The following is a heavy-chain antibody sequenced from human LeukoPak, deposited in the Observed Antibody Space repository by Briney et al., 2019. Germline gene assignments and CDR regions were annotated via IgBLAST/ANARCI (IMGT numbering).Heavy chain of an antibody. J-gene: IGHJ3*02. Sequence: GGSLRLSCAASGFTFSSYCMSWDRPAPGKGLGWVANIKQDGSEKYYVDSVKGRFTISRDNAKSSLYLQMNSLRAEDTAVYYCARESPLALEWVDAFDIWGQGTMVTVSS. CDR1: GFTFSSYC. CDR2: IKQDGSEK. V-gene: IGHV3-7*01. D-gene: IGHD1-1*01. CDR3: ARESPLALEWVDAFDI.